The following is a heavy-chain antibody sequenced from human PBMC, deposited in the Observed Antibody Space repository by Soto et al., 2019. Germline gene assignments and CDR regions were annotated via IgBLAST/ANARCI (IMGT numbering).Heavy chain of an antibody. CDR1: GFTFSSYA. V-gene: IGHV3-30-3*01. J-gene: IGHJ4*02. CDR2: ISYDGSNK. CDR3: ARDRVRYCGGDCFPDY. D-gene: IGHD2-21*02. Sequence: QVQLVESGGGVVQPGRSLRLSCAASGFTFSSYAMHWVRQAPGKGLEWVAVISYDGSNKYYADSVKGRFTISRDNSKNTLYLQMNSLRAEDTAVYYCARDRVRYCGGDCFPDYWGQGTLVTVSS.